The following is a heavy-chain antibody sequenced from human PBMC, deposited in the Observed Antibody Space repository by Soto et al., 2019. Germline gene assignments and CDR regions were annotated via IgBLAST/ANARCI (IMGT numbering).Heavy chain of an antibody. Sequence: PGGSLRLSCAASGFTFSIHAMSWFRQAPGKGLEWVSAISDTGGGAYYADSVKGRFTISRDNAKNMLYLQMNSLRVEDTAVYYCARSSGYVDYWGQGTLVTVSS. V-gene: IGHV3-23*01. CDR2: ISDTGGGA. CDR1: GFTFSIHA. D-gene: IGHD3-3*01. CDR3: ARSSGYVDY. J-gene: IGHJ4*02.